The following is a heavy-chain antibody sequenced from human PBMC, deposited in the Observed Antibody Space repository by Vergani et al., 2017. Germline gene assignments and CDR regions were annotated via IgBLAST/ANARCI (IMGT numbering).Heavy chain of an antibody. CDR3: ARGTRGYFDY. CDR1: GGSFSGYY. Sequence: QVQLQQWGAGLLKPSETLSLTCAVYGGSFSGYYWSWIRQPPGKGLEWIGEINHSGSTNYNPSLKSRVAISVDTSKNQFSLKLSSVTAADTAVYYCARGTRGYFDYWGQGTLVTVSS. CDR2: INHSGST. J-gene: IGHJ4*02. V-gene: IGHV4-34*01.